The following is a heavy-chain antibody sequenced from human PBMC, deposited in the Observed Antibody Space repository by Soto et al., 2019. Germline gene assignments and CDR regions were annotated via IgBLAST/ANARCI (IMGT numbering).Heavy chain of an antibody. CDR2: ISYTGST. J-gene: IGHJ4*02. CDR1: GRSISSVGYY. V-gene: IGHV4-31*11. CDR3: ARPHDYLNGYGPFDY. Sequence: QVQLQASGPGLVKPSQTLSLTCAVSGRSISSVGYYWSWVRLLPGKGLEWIGSISYTGSTYYNPSLGPRLPISLDTSENRFSLSMNSVTAADTAIYYCARPHDYLNGYGPFDYWGQGSMVTVSS. D-gene: IGHD3-3*01.